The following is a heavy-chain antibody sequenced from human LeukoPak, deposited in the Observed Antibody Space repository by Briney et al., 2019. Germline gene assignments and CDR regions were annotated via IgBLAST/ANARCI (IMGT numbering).Heavy chain of an antibody. CDR3: ARDLWPYYYDSSGHSSFDY. CDR2: IIPILGTA. Sequence: GASVKVSCKASGGTFSSYAISWVRQAPGQGLEWMGGIIPILGTANYAQKFQGRVTITADESTSTAYMELSSLRSEDTAVYYCARDLWPYYYDSSGHSSFDYWGQGTLVTVSS. CDR1: GGTFSSYA. V-gene: IGHV1-69*01. J-gene: IGHJ4*02. D-gene: IGHD3-22*01.